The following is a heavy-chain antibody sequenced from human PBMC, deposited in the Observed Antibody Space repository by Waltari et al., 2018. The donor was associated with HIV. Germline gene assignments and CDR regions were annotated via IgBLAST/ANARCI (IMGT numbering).Heavy chain of an antibody. CDR2: INGDGSTT. D-gene: IGHD3-22*01. CDR3: ARIAYDSSGYGWFDP. V-gene: IGHV3-74*01. CDR1: GFTFSSYW. J-gene: IGHJ5*02. Sequence: EVQLVESGGGLVQPGGSLRLSCAASGFTFSSYWMHWVRQAPGKGLVWVSRINGDGSTTSYAESVKGRFTISRDNAKNTLYLQMNSLRAEDTAVYYCARIAYDSSGYGWFDPWGQGTLVTVSS.